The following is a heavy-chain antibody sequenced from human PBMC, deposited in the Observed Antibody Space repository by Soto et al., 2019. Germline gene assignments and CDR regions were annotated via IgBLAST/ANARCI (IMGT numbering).Heavy chain of an antibody. CDR3: ALGQQLVVRGYYGMDV. J-gene: IGHJ6*02. Sequence: GASVKVSCTASGGTFSSYAISWVRQAPGQGLEWMGGIIPIFGTANYAQKFQGRVTITADESTSTAYMELSSLRSEDTAVYYCALGQQLVVRGYYGMDVWGQGTTVTVSS. V-gene: IGHV1-69*13. CDR2: IIPIFGTA. CDR1: GGTFSSYA. D-gene: IGHD6-13*01.